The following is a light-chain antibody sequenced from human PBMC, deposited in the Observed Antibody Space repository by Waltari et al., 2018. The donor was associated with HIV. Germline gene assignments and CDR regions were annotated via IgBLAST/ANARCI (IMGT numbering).Light chain of an antibody. CDR2: EVS. CDR1: SGDVGRSNL. Sequence: QSALTQPASVSGSPGQSTTISCTGSSGDVGRSNLASWYQLLPGKVPKLLIYEVSKRPSGVSNRFSGSKSDTTASLTISGLQADDEADYYCSSYAGSHTLIFGGGTKLTVL. V-gene: IGLV2-23*02. CDR3: SSYAGSHTLI. J-gene: IGLJ2*01.